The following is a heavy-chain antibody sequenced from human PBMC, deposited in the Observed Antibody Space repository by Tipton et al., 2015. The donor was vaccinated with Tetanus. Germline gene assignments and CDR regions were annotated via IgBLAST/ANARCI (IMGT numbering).Heavy chain of an antibody. J-gene: IGHJ4*02. V-gene: IGHV3-30-3*01. CDR2: ISSNGDNK. CDR1: GFAFSDYS. CDR3: AREDGGPTLDYFDS. Sequence: RSLRLSCAASGFAFSDYSIFWVRQAPGKGLEWVAVISSNGDNKYYADSVKGRFTLSRDNSQNTLYLQMNSLKVEDTAVYYCAREDGGPTLDYFDSWGQGALVIVSS. D-gene: IGHD3-16*01.